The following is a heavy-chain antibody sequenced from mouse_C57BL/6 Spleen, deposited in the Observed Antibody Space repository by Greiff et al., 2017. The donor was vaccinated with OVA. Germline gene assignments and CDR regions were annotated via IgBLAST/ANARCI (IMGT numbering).Heavy chain of an antibody. D-gene: IGHD1-1*01. V-gene: IGHV1-50*01. J-gene: IGHJ3*01. CDR1: GYTFTSYW. CDR3: ARGTTVVAEAY. CDR2: IDPSDSYT. Sequence: VQLQQPGAELVKPGASVKLSCKASGYTFTSYWMQWVKQRPGQGLEWIGEIDPSDSYTNYNQKFKGKATLTVDTSSSTAYMQLSSLTSEDSAVYYCARGTTVVAEAYWGQGTLVTVSA.